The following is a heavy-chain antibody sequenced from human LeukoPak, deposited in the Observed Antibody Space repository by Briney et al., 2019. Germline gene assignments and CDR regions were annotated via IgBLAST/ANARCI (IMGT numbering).Heavy chain of an antibody. CDR3: ARDLLYYYGSGRGFDY. V-gene: IGHV1-2*02. CDR1: GYTFTSYY. D-gene: IGHD3-10*01. J-gene: IGHJ4*02. CDR2: INPNSGGT. Sequence: GASVKVSCKASGYTFTSYYMHWVRQAPGQGLEWMGWINPNSGGTNYAQKFQGRVTMTRDTSISTAYMELSRLRSDDTAVYYCARDLLYYYGSGRGFDYWGQGTLVTVSS.